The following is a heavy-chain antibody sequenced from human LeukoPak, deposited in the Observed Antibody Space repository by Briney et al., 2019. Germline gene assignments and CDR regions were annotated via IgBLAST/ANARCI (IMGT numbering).Heavy chain of an antibody. Sequence: QAGASLRLSCAASGFIFSNYAMYWVRQAPGKGLEWVSAISGRSNNTYYADSVKGRFTISGDSSKNTLYLQMNSLRADDTAVYYCAKWGDYDVLTGYYVSDFWGQGTLVTVSS. D-gene: IGHD3-9*01. CDR3: AKWGDYDVLTGYYVSDF. CDR2: ISGRSNNT. J-gene: IGHJ4*02. CDR1: GFIFSNYA. V-gene: IGHV3-23*01.